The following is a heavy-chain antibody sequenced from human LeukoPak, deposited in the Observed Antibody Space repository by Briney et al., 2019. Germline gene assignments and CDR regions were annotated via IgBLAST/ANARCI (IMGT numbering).Heavy chain of an antibody. J-gene: IGHJ6*03. CDR1: GLPFSSFH. Sequence: GGSLRLSCVASGLPFSSFHVNWVRQVPGKGLEGLAHMTYSDTPVEYADSIQGRFTISRDAATKTVYLQMNSLRAEDTATYYCARVLSGTPFDYYLYMDVWGKGTTVIVSS. CDR3: ARVLSGTPFDYYLYMDV. D-gene: IGHD1-26*01. CDR2: MTYSDTPV. V-gene: IGHV3-48*03.